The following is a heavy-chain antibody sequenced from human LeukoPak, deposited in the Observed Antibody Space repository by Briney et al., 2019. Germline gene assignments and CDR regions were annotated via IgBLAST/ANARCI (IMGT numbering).Heavy chain of an antibody. D-gene: IGHD4-17*01. CDR1: GFTFSSYG. CDR3: ARDRWDDYGDSYYYYGMDV. CDR2: IWYDGSNK. J-gene: IGHJ6*02. V-gene: IGHV3-33*01. Sequence: GGALRLSCGASGFTFSSYGMHRGRQAPGKGLGRVAVIWYDGSNKYYAVSVKGRFTISRDNSKNTLYLQMNSLRAEDTAVYYCARDRWDDYGDSYYYYGMDVWGQGTTVTVSS.